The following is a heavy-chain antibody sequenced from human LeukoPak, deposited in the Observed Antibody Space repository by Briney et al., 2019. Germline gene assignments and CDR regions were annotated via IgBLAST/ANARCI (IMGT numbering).Heavy chain of an antibody. CDR3: ATHLDRSYYYFDF. Sequence: ASVKVSCKISGYVLSILSIHWVRQAPGEGLQSVGGIDPQDGQTIYAQPFHGRATISEDTFSDTAYLELNSLRSEDTALYYCATHLDRSYYYFDFWGQGTLVIVSS. CDR1: GYVLSILS. V-gene: IGHV1-24*01. CDR2: IDPQDGQT. J-gene: IGHJ4*02. D-gene: IGHD3-10*01.